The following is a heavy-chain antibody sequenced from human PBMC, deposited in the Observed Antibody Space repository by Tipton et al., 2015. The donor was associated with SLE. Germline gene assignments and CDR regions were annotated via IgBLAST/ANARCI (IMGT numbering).Heavy chain of an antibody. Sequence: SLRLSCAASGFTFSSYSMNWVRQAPGKGLEWVSSISSSSSYIYYADSVKGRFTISRDNSKNTLYLQMNSLRAEDTAVYYCAKDQGNWNYGGRDWFDPWGQGTLVTVSS. J-gene: IGHJ5*02. CDR2: ISSSSSYI. CDR1: GFTFSSYS. V-gene: IGHV3-21*04. D-gene: IGHD1-7*01. CDR3: AKDQGNWNYGGRDWFDP.